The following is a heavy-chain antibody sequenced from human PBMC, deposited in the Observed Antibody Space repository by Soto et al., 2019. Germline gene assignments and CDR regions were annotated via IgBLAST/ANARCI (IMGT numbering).Heavy chain of an antibody. CDR2: IGTAGDT. J-gene: IGHJ6*02. D-gene: IGHD3-3*01. CDR1: GFTFSSYD. Sequence: GGSLRLSCAASGFTFSSYDMHWVRQATGKGLEWVSAIGTAGDTYYPGSVKGRFTISRENAKNSLYLQMNSLRVEDTAVYYCARGRLADFWSGFVYYYGMDVWGQGTTVTVSS. CDR3: ARGRLADFWSGFVYYYGMDV. V-gene: IGHV3-13*01.